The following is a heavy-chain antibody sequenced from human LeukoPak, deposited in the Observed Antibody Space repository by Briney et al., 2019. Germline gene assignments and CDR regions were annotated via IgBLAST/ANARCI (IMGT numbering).Heavy chain of an antibody. CDR1: GGSFSGYY. CDR2: INHSGST. Sequence: PSETLSLTCAVYGGSFSGYYWSWIRQPPGKGLEWIGEINHSGSTNYNPSLKSRVTISVDTSKNQFSLKLSSVTAADTAVYYCARDRYLAAYFDYWGQGTLVTVSS. V-gene: IGHV4-34*01. D-gene: IGHD2-15*01. J-gene: IGHJ4*02. CDR3: ARDRYLAAYFDY.